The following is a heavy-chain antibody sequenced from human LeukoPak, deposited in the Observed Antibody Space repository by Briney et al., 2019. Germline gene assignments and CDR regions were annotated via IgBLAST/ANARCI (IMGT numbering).Heavy chain of an antibody. CDR2: ISFSGTT. CDR3: ARRRTEGGSNGHYNWFDP. Sequence: PSETLSLTCTVSGDSINAYYWGWIRQPPGKGLEWIGYISFSGTTKYNPSLESRVNISVDPRKNQFSLKLSSVTAADTAVYYGARRRTEGGSNGHYNWFDPRGQGVLVTVSS. V-gene: IGHV4-59*08. J-gene: IGHJ5*02. D-gene: IGHD6-13*01. CDR1: GDSINAYY.